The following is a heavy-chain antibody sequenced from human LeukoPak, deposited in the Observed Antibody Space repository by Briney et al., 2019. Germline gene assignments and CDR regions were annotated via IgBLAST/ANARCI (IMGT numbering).Heavy chain of an antibody. CDR1: GGFITSNNYY. D-gene: IGHD3-10*01. CDR3: ARLVLGTTSGSLDH. J-gene: IGHJ4*02. CDR2: IYSTGST. Sequence: KPSETLSLTCTVSGGFITSNNYYWAWIRQPPGKGLEWIGSIYSTGSTYYSPSLKSRVTISVDTSKNQFSLKLSSVTAADTAVFYCARLVLGTTSGSLDHWGQGTLVIVSS. V-gene: IGHV4-39*01.